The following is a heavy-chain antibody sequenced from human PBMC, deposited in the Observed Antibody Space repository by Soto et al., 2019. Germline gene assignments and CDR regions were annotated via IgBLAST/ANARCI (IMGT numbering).Heavy chain of an antibody. V-gene: IGHV4-34*01. CDR3: ARGRQYSRGWAY. CDR2: INHSGST. Sequence: PSETLSLTCAVYGGSFSGYYWSWIRQPPGKGLEWIGEINHSGSTNYNPSLKSRVTISVDTSKNQFSLKLSSVTAADTAVYYCARGRQYSRGWAYWGQGTLVTVSS. J-gene: IGHJ4*02. CDR1: GGSFSGYY. D-gene: IGHD6-19*01.